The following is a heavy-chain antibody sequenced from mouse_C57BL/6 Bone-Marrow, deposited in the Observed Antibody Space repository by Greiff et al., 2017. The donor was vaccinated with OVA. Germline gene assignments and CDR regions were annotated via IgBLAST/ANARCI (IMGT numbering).Heavy chain of an antibody. V-gene: IGHV5-9*01. CDR1: GFTFSSST. CDR3: ARRGYYYGRYFDV. D-gene: IGHD1-1*01. Sequence: EVKLVESGGGLVKPGGSLKLSCAASGFTFSSSTMSWVRQTPEQRLEWVATISGGGGNTYYPDSVKGRFTISRDTAKNTLYLQMSRLRSVDTALYYCARRGYYYGRYFDVWGTGTTVTVSS. CDR2: ISGGGGNT. J-gene: IGHJ1*03.